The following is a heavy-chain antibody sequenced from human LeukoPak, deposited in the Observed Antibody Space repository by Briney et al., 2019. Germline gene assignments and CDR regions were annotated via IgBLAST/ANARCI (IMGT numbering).Heavy chain of an antibody. Sequence: GGSLRLSCAASGFIFRNSGMNWVRQAPGKGLEWVSGISDSGSRPYYADSVKGQFTISRDNSKNTLYLQMNSLRVEDTAVYYCAKDSKIVGPTFRSYHYMDVWGKGTTVTVSS. D-gene: IGHD1-26*01. J-gene: IGHJ6*03. CDR3: AKDSKIVGPTFRSYHYMDV. V-gene: IGHV3-23*01. CDR2: ISDSGSRP. CDR1: GFIFRNSG.